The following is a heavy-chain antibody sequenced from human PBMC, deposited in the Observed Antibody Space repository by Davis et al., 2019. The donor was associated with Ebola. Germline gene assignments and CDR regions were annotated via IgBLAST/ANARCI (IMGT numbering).Heavy chain of an antibody. D-gene: IGHD5-24*01. CDR1: GYSFTSYW. Sequence: PGGSLRLSCKGSGYSFTSYWIGWVRQMPGKGLEWMGIIYPGDSDTRYSPSFQGQVTISADKSISTAYLQWSSLKASDTAMYYCGRQGGEGDGYNLGGGFDYWGQGTLVTVSS. V-gene: IGHV5-51*01. CDR2: IYPGDSDT. J-gene: IGHJ4*02. CDR3: GRQGGEGDGYNLGGGFDY.